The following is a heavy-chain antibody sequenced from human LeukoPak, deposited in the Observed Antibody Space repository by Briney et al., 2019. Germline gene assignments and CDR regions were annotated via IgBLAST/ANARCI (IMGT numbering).Heavy chain of an antibody. D-gene: IGHD4-23*01. V-gene: IGHV3-48*04. CDR2: INGGSSTI. CDR1: GFIFSSYT. CDR3: ARDWMVTGIGDY. J-gene: IGHJ4*02. Sequence: SGGSLRLSCAASGFIFSSYTMNWVRQAPGKGPEWISYINGGSSTIYYADSVKGRFTISRDNAKNSLFLQMNSLRAEDTAVYYCARDWMVTGIGDYWGQGTLVTVSS.